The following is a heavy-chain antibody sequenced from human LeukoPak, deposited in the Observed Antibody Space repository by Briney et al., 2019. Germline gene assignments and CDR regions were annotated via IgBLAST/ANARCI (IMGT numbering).Heavy chain of an antibody. Sequence: GPSVKVSCKASGYTFTSYYMHWVRQAPGQGLEWMGIINPSGGSTSYAQKFQGRVTMTRDTSTSTVYMELSSLRSEDTAVYYCARGYDILTGYYNLPFDYWGQGTLVTVSS. CDR1: GYTFTSYY. D-gene: IGHD3-9*01. J-gene: IGHJ4*02. V-gene: IGHV1-46*01. CDR2: INPSGGST. CDR3: ARGYDILTGYYNLPFDY.